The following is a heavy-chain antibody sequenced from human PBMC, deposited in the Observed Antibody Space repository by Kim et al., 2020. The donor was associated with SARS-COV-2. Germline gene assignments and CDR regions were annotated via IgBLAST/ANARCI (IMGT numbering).Heavy chain of an antibody. J-gene: IGHJ6*03. V-gene: IGHV3-30-3*01. Sequence: GGSLRLSCAASGFTFSRHAMHWVRQAPGKGLEWVAVISYDGSNKNYADSVKGRFTISRDNSKNTLYLQMNSLRAEDTAVYYCAREGTIAAGRGWYYYYYYLEVWGKGTADTVS. CDR1: GFTFSRHA. CDR2: ISYDGSNK. D-gene: IGHD6-6*01. CDR3: AREGTIAAGRGWYYYYYYLEV.